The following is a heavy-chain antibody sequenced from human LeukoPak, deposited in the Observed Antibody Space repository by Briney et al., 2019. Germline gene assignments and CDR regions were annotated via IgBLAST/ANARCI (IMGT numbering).Heavy chain of an antibody. J-gene: IGHJ4*02. Sequence: GGSLRLSCAASGFTFSSYEMNWVRQAPGKGLEWVSYISSSGSTIYYADSVKGRFTISRDNAKNSLYLQTNSLRAEDTAVYYCARAYCSGGSCFNFDYWGQGTLVTVSS. CDR1: GFTFSSYE. CDR3: ARAYCSGGSCFNFDY. V-gene: IGHV3-48*03. CDR2: ISSSGSTI. D-gene: IGHD2-15*01.